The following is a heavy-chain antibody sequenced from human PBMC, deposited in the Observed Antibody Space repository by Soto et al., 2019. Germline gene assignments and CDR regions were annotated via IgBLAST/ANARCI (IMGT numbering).Heavy chain of an antibody. J-gene: IGHJ4*02. Sequence: HLVQSGAEVKQPGASVKVSCKASGYTFKDYFLHWVRQAPGQGLEWMGWINPNNGGTDYAQKCQGRVTLTRDTALSTAYMEVSGLRSGDTAVYYCARDPSPDFWSGYYDYWGQGTLITVSS. CDR3: ARDPSPDFWSGYYDY. CDR2: INPNNGGT. D-gene: IGHD3-3*01. V-gene: IGHV1-2*02. CDR1: GYTFKDYF.